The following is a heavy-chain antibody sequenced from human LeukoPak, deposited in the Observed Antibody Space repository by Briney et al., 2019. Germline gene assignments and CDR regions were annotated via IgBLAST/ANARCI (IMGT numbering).Heavy chain of an antibody. D-gene: IGHD6-6*01. CDR3: ARTYSSSSVFDY. CDR2: ISLDSGGT. J-gene: IGHJ4*02. CDR1: GHTFTGYY. Sequence: GASVTVSCKASGHTFTGYYMHWVRQAPGQGLEWMGWISLDSGGTNSAQKFQGRVTMTRDTPISTAYMDLSSLRSDDTAVYYCARTYSSSSVFDYWGQGTLVTVSS. V-gene: IGHV1-2*02.